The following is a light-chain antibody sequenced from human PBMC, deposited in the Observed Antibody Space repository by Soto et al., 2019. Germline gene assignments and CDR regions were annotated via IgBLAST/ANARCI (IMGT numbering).Light chain of an antibody. CDR3: QHYNSYSEA. Sequence: DIQMTQSPSTLSASVGDRVTITCRASQTISSWLAWYQQKPGKAPKLLIYKASTLKSGVPSRFSGSGSGTEFTLTISSLQPDDFATYYCQHYNSYSEAFXQGTKADIK. CDR2: KAS. J-gene: IGKJ1*01. CDR1: QTISSW. V-gene: IGKV1-5*03.